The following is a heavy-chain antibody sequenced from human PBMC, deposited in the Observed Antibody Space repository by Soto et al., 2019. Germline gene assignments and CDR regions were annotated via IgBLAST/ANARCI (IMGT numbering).Heavy chain of an antibody. D-gene: IGHD6-19*01. CDR3: ARHGSRDAVRFDY. Sequence: HVQLQESGPGLVQPSETLSLTCTVSGDSISGYYWNWIRQTPGEGLEWIGFIYYTGYTYYNPSLQSRVTLSVDTSKHRFSLNLTSVTAADTAMYYCARHGSRDAVRFDYWGQGILVAVSS. CDR2: IYYTGYT. V-gene: IGHV4-59*08. J-gene: IGHJ4*02. CDR1: GDSISGYY.